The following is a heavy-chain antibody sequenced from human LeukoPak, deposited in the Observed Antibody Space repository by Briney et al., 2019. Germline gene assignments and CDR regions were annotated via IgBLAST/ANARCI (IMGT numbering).Heavy chain of an antibody. CDR3: ARGRITDYYDSSGFSPRDY. Sequence: GASVKVSCKASGYTFTSYYIHWVRQAPGQGLEWMGIINPSGASTGYAQKFQGRLTMTRDMSTTTVYMELSSLRSEDTAVYFCARGRITDYYDSSGFSPRDYWGQGTLVTVSA. J-gene: IGHJ4*02. CDR2: INPSGAST. V-gene: IGHV1-46*01. CDR1: GYTFTSYY. D-gene: IGHD3-22*01.